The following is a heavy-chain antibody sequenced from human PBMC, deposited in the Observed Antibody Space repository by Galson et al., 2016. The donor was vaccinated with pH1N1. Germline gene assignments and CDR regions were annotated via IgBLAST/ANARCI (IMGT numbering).Heavy chain of an antibody. J-gene: IGHJ4*01. CDR3: TTEGQRFGAY. CDR2: VSESASTT. D-gene: IGHD3-10*01. V-gene: IGHV3-11*01. Sequence: SLRLSCAASGFIFTSYTISWVRRAPGKGLEWISFVSESASTTYYSESVQGRFTISRDNAKHSVFLQMNSLKTEDTAFYFCTTEGQRFGAYWGPGTLVTVSS. CDR1: GFIFTSYT.